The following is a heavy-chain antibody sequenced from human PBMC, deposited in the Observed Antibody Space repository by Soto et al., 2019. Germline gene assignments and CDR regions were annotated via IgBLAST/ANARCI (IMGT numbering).Heavy chain of an antibody. CDR1: GGTFSSYA. Sequence: ASVKVSCKASGGTFSSYAISWVRQAPGQGLEWMGGIIPIFGTANYAQKFQGRVTITADESTSTAYMELSSLRPEDTAVYYCARGDCTNGVCYPDYYYYGMDVWGQGTTVTVSS. CDR2: IIPIFGTA. CDR3: ARGDCTNGVCYPDYYYYGMDV. V-gene: IGHV1-69*13. D-gene: IGHD2-8*01. J-gene: IGHJ6*02.